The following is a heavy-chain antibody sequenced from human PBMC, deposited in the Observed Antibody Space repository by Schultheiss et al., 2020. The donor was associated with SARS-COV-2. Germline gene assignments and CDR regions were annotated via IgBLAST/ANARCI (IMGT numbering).Heavy chain of an antibody. Sequence: ASVKVSCKASGYTFTGYYMHWVRQAPGQGLEWMGWINPNSGGTNYAQKFQGWVTMTRDTSISTAYMELSRLRSDDTAVYYCARTSSTSCYSCAGGWFDPWGQGTLVTVSS. CDR1: GYTFTGYY. V-gene: IGHV1-2*04. CDR2: INPNSGGT. D-gene: IGHD2-2*01. CDR3: ARTSSTSCYSCAGGWFDP. J-gene: IGHJ5*02.